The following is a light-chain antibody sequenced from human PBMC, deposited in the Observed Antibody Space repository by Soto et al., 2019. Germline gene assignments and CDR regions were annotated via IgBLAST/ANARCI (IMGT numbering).Light chain of an antibody. CDR2: EVN. V-gene: IGLV2-23*02. CDR1: SSDVDIHNL. Sequence: QSALTQPASVSGSPGQSITISCTGTSSDVDIHNLVSWYQQHPGKAPKLMIYEVNKRPSGVSNRFSGSKSGNTASLTISGLQADDEADYHCQSYDSSLSGMVFGGGTKLTVL. CDR3: QSYDSSLSGMV. J-gene: IGLJ3*02.